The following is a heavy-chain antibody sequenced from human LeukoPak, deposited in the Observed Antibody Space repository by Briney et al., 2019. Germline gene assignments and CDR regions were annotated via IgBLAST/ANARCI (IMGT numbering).Heavy chain of an antibody. CDR2: ISAYNGNT. CDR3: ARVASAWNRRATVDY. Sequence: SVKVSCKASGYTFTSYGISWVRQAPGQGLEWMGWISAYNGNTNYARKLQGRVTMTTDTSTSTAYMELRSLRSDDTAVYYCARVASAWNRRATVDYWGQGTLVTVSS. CDR1: GYTFTSYG. D-gene: IGHD1-1*01. J-gene: IGHJ4*02. V-gene: IGHV1-18*01.